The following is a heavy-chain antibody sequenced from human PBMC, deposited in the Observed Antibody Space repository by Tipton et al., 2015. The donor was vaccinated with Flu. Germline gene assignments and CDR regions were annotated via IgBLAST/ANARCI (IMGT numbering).Heavy chain of an antibody. CDR2: INSDGSST. J-gene: IGHJ4*02. V-gene: IGHV3-74*01. Sequence: SLRLSCVASGFTFSDHWMHWVRQVTGKGLVWVSRINSDGSSTNYADSVKGRFTISRDNAKNTLYLQMNSLRAEDTAVYYCARVRYCDYWGQGTLVTVSS. CDR3: ARVRYCDY. CDR1: GFTFSDHW.